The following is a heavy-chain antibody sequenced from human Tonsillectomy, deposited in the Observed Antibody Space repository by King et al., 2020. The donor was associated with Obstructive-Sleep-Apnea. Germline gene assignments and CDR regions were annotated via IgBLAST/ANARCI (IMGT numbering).Heavy chain of an antibody. CDR1: GFTFDDYA. D-gene: IGHD6-19*01. V-gene: IGHV3-9*01. Sequence: VQLVESGGGLVQPGRSLRLSCAASGFTFDDYAFHWVRHAPGKGLEWGSGISWNSGSIGSADSVKGRFTISRDNAKNSLFLQMNSLRPEDTALYYCAKDMSSCRYVPLDHWGQGTLVIVSS. J-gene: IGHJ4*02. CDR3: AKDMSSCRYVPLDH. CDR2: ISWNSGSI.